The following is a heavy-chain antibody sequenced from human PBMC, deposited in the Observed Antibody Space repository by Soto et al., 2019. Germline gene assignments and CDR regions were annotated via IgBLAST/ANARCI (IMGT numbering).Heavy chain of an antibody. CDR1: GFPFRNYG. CDR2: IWYDGSNK. CDR3: AKDLAAGGYYYGMDV. J-gene: IGHJ6*02. V-gene: IGHV3-33*06. D-gene: IGHD6-13*01. Sequence: SLRLSCAASGFPFRNYGMHWVRQAPGKGLEWVTAIWYDGSNKYYTDSVKGRFTISRDNSKNTLSLQMNSLRAEDTAVYYCAKDLAAGGYYYGMDVWGQGTTVTVSS.